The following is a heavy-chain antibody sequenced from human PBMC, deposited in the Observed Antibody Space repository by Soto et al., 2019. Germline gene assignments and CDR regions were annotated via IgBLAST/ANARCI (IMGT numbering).Heavy chain of an antibody. CDR2: VYSTGGT. CDR3: VRQGIGNLHGLVDV. J-gene: IGHJ6*02. CDR1: SGPTSSHN. Sequence: QVQLQQSGPGLVKPSETLSLTCSVSSGPTSSHNWGWIRQTPGRGLEWIGYVYSTGGTSYNPSLNRRVTISTDPAPNPIPPTLASVTAANPAVYYCVRQGIGNLHGLVDVWGQGTTVRVSS. V-gene: IGHV4-59*08. D-gene: IGHD1-1*01.